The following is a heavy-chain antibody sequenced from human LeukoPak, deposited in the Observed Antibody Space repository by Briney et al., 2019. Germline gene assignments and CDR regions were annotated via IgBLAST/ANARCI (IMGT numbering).Heavy chain of an antibody. Sequence: PGGSLRLSCAASGFTVSSNYMSWVRQAPGKGLEWVSVIYSGGSTYYADSVKGRFTISRDNSKNTLYLQMNSLRAEDTAVYYCARYITSDAFDIWGQGKMVTVFS. CDR1: GFTVSSNY. CDR2: IYSGGST. V-gene: IGHV3-66*01. CDR3: ARYITSDAFDI. J-gene: IGHJ3*02. D-gene: IGHD3-10*01.